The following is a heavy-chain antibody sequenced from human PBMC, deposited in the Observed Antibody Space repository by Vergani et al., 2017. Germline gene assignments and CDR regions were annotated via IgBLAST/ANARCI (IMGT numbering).Heavy chain of an antibody. V-gene: IGHV4-39*07. Sequence: QVQLQESGPGLVKPSETLSLTCTVSGGSISSSSYYWGWIRQPPGKGLEWIGSIYTSGATNYNPSLRSRAIMSVDASKKQFSLKLTSVTAADTAVYYCARDGGEYDKDALDVWGQGTKVTVTS. CDR1: GGSISSSSYY. CDR2: IYTSGAT. J-gene: IGHJ3*01. CDR3: ARDGGEYDKDALDV. D-gene: IGHD2-21*01.